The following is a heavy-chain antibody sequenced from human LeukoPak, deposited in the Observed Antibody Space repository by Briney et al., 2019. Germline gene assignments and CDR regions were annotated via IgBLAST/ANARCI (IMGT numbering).Heavy chain of an antibody. CDR3: AKVFRSGDLFVTDY. D-gene: IGHD4-17*01. J-gene: IGHJ4*02. V-gene: IGHV3-23*01. CDR2: IYENGGTT. CDR1: GFTFRSHA. Sequence: GGSLRLSCVGSGFTFRSHAMSWVRQAPEKGLEFVSGIYENGGTTYYADSVKGRFTISRDNSKNTLYLQMNSLRAEDTAVYYCAKVFRSGDLFVTDYWGQGTLVTVSS.